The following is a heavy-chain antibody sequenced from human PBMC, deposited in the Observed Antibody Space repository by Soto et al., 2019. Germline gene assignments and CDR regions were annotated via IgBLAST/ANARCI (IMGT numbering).Heavy chain of an antibody. Sequence: EVQVWESGGTLVQPGGSLTLSCATYGFVSSSYAMNWVRQAPGKGLEWVSSISASGASKTYYADSVKGRFTTSRDSSRATLFLQMNSLRAEDTGVYYCAKGGTVVRGVTLDYWGQGTLVSVSS. D-gene: IGHD3-10*01. CDR2: ISASGASKT. J-gene: IGHJ4*02. CDR1: GFVSSSYA. CDR3: AKGGTVVRGVTLDY. V-gene: IGHV3-23*01.